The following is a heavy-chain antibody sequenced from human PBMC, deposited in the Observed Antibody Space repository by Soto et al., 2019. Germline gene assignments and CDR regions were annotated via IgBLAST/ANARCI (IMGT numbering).Heavy chain of an antibody. J-gene: IGHJ6*02. V-gene: IGHV3-30*18. CDR1: GFTFSSYG. CDR2: ISYDGSNK. CDR3: AKEYCGGDCYSRTYYYYGMDV. D-gene: IGHD2-21*02. Sequence: QVQLVESGGGVVQPGRSLRLSCAASGFTFSSYGMHWVRQAPGKGLEWVAVISYDGSNKYYADSVKGRFTISRDNFKNTLYLQMNSLRAEDTAVYYCAKEYCGGDCYSRTYYYYGMDVWGQGTTVTVSS.